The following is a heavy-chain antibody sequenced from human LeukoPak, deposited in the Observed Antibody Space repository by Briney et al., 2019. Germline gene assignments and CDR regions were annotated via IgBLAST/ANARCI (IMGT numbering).Heavy chain of an antibody. CDR3: ATDRGWRTSGYYLYYFEY. V-gene: IGHV3-7*01. D-gene: IGHD3-3*01. CDR1: GFIFTNFF. Sequence: GGSLRLSCAASGFIFTNFFMSWVRQAPGKGLEWVASIKHDGSEKYYVDSVRGRFTISRDNTKNLLYLQMSSLRAEDTAVYYCATDRGWRTSGYYLYYFEYWGQGTLVTVSS. J-gene: IGHJ4*02. CDR2: IKHDGSEK.